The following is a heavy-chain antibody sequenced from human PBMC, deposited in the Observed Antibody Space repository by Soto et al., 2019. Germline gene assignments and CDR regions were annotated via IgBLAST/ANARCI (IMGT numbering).Heavy chain of an antibody. J-gene: IGHJ6*02. V-gene: IGHV1-69*12. CDR2: IISIFSTA. CDR1: GGTFSSYA. CDR3: ARPPPHYYYYGMDV. Sequence: QVQLVQSGAAVKKPGSSVKVSCKASGGTFSSYAISWVRQAPGQGLEWMGGIISIFSTADYAQKFQGRVTITADESTSTAYMELSTLRSEDTAVYYCARPPPHYYYYGMDVWGQGTTVTVSS.